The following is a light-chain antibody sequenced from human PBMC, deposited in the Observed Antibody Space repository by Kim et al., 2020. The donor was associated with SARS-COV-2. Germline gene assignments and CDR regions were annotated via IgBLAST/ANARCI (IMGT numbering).Light chain of an antibody. Sequence: SVSPGQTASITCSGDKLGYKYASWYQQKPGQSPVLVIFQDTKRPSGIPERFSGSNSGNTATLTISGTQAVDEADYYCQAWDSSAGVFGTGTKVTVL. V-gene: IGLV3-1*01. CDR1: KLGYKY. CDR3: QAWDSSAGV. J-gene: IGLJ1*01. CDR2: QDT.